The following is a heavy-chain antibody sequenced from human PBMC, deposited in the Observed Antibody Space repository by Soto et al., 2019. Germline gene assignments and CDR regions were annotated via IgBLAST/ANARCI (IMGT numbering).Heavy chain of an antibody. D-gene: IGHD3-16*01. V-gene: IGHV1-18*01. CDR3: AREGVRPYYYYGMDV. CDR2: ISAYNGNT. J-gene: IGHJ6*02. Sequence: QVQLVQSGAEVKKPGASVKVSCKTSGYTFTSYGISWVRQAPGQGLEWMGWISAYNGNTNYAQKLQDRVTMTTDTSSTTAYMELRSLGSDDTAVYYCAREGVRPYYYYGMDVWGQGTTVTVSS. CDR1: GYTFTSYG.